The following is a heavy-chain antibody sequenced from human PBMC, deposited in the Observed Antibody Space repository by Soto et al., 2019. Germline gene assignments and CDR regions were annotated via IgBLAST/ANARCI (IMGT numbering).Heavy chain of an antibody. V-gene: IGHV1-69*12. CDR3: ARVGLNHYYYYGMDV. CDR1: GGTFSSYA. Sequence: QVQLVQSGAEVKKPGSSVKVSCKASGGTFSSYAISWVRQAPGQGLEWMGGIIPIFATAHYAQKFQGRVTITADEPTSTAYRELSRLRSEDTAVYYCARVGLNHYYYYGMDVWGQGTTVTVSS. CDR2: IIPIFATA. J-gene: IGHJ6*02.